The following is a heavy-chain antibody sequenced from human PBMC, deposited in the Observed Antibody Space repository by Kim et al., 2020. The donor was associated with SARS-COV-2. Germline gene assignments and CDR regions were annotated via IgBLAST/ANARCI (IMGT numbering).Heavy chain of an antibody. CDR1: GFTSNNYC. Sequence: GGSLRLSCAVSGFTSNNYCMSWVRQAPGKGLEWVSFLGSRSSPVFYAASVRGRFTISRDNAKNSLFLQMNSLRAEDTAVYYCAGPVTVRGADAMGFWGQG. CDR3: AGPVTVRGADAMGF. D-gene: IGHD3-10*01. CDR2: LGSRSSPV. V-gene: IGHV3-48*04. J-gene: IGHJ6*02.